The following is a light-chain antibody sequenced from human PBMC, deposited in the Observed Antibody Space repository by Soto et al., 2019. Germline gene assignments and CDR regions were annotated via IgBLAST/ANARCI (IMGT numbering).Light chain of an antibody. V-gene: IGLV2-8*01. Sequence: QSALTQPPSASGSPGQSVTISCTGTSSDIGNYDYVSWYQHHPGNAPKLIIYEVTKRPSGVPDRFSGSKSGNTASLTVSGLQPEDETDYYCSSFAGSNNLIFGGGTKLTVL. CDR2: EVT. CDR1: SSDIGNYDY. CDR3: SSFAGSNNLI. J-gene: IGLJ2*01.